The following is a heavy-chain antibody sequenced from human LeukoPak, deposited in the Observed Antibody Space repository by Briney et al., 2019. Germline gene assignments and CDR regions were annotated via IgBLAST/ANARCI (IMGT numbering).Heavy chain of an antibody. CDR3: ARSPLRGSSWFFDY. Sequence: SETLSLTCAVYGGSFSGYYWSWIRQPPGKGLEWIGEINHSGSTNYNPSLKSRVTTSVDTSKNQFSLKLSSVTAADTAVYYCARSPLRGSSWFFDYWGQGTLVTVSS. D-gene: IGHD6-13*01. CDR1: GGSFSGYY. CDR2: INHSGST. J-gene: IGHJ4*02. V-gene: IGHV4-34*01.